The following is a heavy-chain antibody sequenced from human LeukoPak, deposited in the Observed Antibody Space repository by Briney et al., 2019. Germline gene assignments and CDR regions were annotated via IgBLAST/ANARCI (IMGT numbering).Heavy chain of an antibody. CDR1: GFTFSSYA. CDR2: ISYDGSNK. V-gene: IGHV3-30-3*01. J-gene: IGHJ5*02. D-gene: IGHD2-15*01. Sequence: GGSLRLSCAASGFTFSSYAMNWVRQAPGKGLEWVALISYDGSNKNYADSVKGRFTISRDNSKNTLYLQMNSLRPEDTAIYYCARDDCSGESCYRSWFGPWGQGTLVTVSS. CDR3: ARDDCSGESCYRSWFGP.